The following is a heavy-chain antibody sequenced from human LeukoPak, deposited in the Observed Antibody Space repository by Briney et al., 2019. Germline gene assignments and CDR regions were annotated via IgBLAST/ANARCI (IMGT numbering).Heavy chain of an antibody. CDR3: ARCTAAQAFDF. V-gene: IGHV3-33*01. D-gene: IGHD6-25*01. CDR2: IWYDGSIK. CDR1: SSYY. J-gene: IGHJ3*01. Sequence: SSYYWGWVRQAPGKGLEWVAVIWYDGSIKYYADSVEGRFTISRDNSKNTLYLQMNSLRAEDTAVYYCARCTAAQAFDFWGRGTTFTVSS.